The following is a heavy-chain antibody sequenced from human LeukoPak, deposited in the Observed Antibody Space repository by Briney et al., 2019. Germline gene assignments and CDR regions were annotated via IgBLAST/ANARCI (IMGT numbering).Heavy chain of an antibody. D-gene: IGHD4/OR15-4a*01. Sequence: SETLSLTCSVSGGSISGFYWSWIRQPPGKGLEWIGFISYSGSTNYNPSLKSRVTMSVDTSKNQISLKLTSVTAADTALYYCARGLGTNYRNYNYGMDVWGQGTTVTVSS. CDR1: GGSISGFY. J-gene: IGHJ6*02. V-gene: IGHV4-59*01. CDR3: ARGLGTNYRNYNYGMDV. CDR2: ISYSGST.